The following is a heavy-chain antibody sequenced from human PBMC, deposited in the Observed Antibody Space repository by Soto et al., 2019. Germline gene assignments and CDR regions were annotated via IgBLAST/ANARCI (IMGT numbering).Heavy chain of an antibody. Sequence: PSETLSLTCTVSGGSMRNYFWTWIRQPPGKGREWIGYIHYSGTTSFFPSYNPSLRSRATISEDTSKNQFSLKLLSVTTADTAVYFCAAGEASSRNLAPYYLDFWGQGTLVTVSS. V-gene: IGHV4-59*01. CDR2: IHYSGTT. CDR3: AAGEASSRNLAPYYLDF. CDR1: GGSMRNYF. D-gene: IGHD6-13*01. J-gene: IGHJ4*02.